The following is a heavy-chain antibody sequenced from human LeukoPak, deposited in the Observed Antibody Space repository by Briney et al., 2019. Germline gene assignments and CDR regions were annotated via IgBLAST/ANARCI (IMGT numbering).Heavy chain of an antibody. V-gene: IGHV1-2*02. D-gene: IGHD3-22*01. CDR1: GYTFTGYY. CDR3: ARDYDSSGYSSDY. J-gene: IGHJ4*02. Sequence: WASVKVSCKASGYTFTGYYMHWVRQAPGQGLEWMGWINPNSGGTNYAQKFQGRVTMTRDTSISTAYMELSRLRPDDTAVYYCARDYDSSGYSSDYWGQGTLVTVSS. CDR2: INPNSGGT.